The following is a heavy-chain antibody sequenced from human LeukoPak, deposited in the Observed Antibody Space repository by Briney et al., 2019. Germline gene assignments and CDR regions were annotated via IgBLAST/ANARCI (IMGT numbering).Heavy chain of an antibody. V-gene: IGHV3-30*02. Sequence: GGSLRLSCAASGFTFSSYGMHWVRQAPGKGLEWVAFIRYDGSNKYYADSVKGRFTISRDNSKNTLYLQMNSLRAEDTAVYYCEVGTAMGFLGVDYWGQGTLVTVSS. CDR2: IRYDGSNK. CDR3: EVGTAMGFLGVDY. J-gene: IGHJ4*02. CDR1: GFTFSSYG. D-gene: IGHD5-18*01.